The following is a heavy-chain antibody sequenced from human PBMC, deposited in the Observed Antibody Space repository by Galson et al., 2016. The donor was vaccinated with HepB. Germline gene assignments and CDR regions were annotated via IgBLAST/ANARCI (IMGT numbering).Heavy chain of an antibody. J-gene: IGHJ4*02. Sequence: SLRLSCAVSGFTFRSYWMSWVRQAPGRGLEWVANIKQDGSEKYYLDSVKGRFTISRDNAKNSLSLQMNSLRVEDTAVYYCARDHLWAFDYWGQGTLVTVSS. CDR1: GFTFRSYW. CDR2: IKQDGSEK. D-gene: IGHD7-27*01. CDR3: ARDHLWAFDY. V-gene: IGHV3-7*01.